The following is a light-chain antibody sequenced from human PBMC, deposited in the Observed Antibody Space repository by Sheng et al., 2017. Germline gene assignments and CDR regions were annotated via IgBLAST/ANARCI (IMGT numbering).Light chain of an antibody. V-gene: IGKV3-20*01. Sequence: EIVMTQSPATLSVSPGERATLSCRASQSVSSNLAWYQQKPGQAPRLLIYAASTRATGIPDRFSGSGIGTDFTLTISRLEPEDFAVYYCQQYGRSPHITFGQGTRLEI. CDR3: QQYGRSPHIT. CDR2: AAS. J-gene: IGKJ5*01. CDR1: QSVSSN.